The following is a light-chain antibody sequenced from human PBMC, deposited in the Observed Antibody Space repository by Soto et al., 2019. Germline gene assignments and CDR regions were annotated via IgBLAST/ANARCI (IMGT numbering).Light chain of an antibody. CDR2: DAS. CDR1: QSISSY. V-gene: IGKV1-5*01. J-gene: IGKJ5*01. CDR3: QQYNSYSIT. Sequence: DSQMTQSPSSLSASVGDGVTITCRASQSISSYVSWYQQKPGKAPKLLIYDASSLESGVPSRFSGSGSGTEFTLTISSLQPDDFATYYCQQYNSYSITFGQGARLEI.